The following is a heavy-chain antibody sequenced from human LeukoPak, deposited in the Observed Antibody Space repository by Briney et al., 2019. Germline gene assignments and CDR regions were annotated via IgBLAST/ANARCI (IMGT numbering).Heavy chain of an antibody. CDR1: GFTFSDHW. CDR2: IRNDGGET. D-gene: IGHD6-19*01. Sequence: PGGSLRLSCVGSGFTFSDHWMHWVRQAPGKGLVWVSRIRNDGGETNYADSVKGRFTISRDNAKNSLYLQMNSLRAEDTAVYYCARVSSSGWYDPGIDYWGQGTLVTVSS. V-gene: IGHV3-74*01. J-gene: IGHJ4*02. CDR3: ARVSSSGWYDPGIDY.